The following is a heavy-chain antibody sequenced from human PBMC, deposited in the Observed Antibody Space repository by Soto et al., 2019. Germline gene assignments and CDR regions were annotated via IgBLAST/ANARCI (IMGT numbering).Heavy chain of an antibody. J-gene: IGHJ6*02. CDR1: GFTFSTYG. Sequence: QVQLVESGGGVVQPGRTLRLSCAASGFTFSTYGMHWVRQAPGKGLEWVAVIWYDGSNKYYADSVKGRFTISRDNFKNTLYPQVNSLRAEDTAVYYCARVDCSSASCYSGDYYYYAMDVWGQGTTVTVSS. CDR3: ARVDCSSASCYSGDYYYYAMDV. D-gene: IGHD2-2*02. CDR2: IWYDGSNK. V-gene: IGHV3-33*01.